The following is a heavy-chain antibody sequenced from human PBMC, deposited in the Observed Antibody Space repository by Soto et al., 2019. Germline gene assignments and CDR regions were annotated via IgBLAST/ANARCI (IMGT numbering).Heavy chain of an antibody. V-gene: IGHV3-23*04. CDR3: AKDGKMRTKVWFPAGYGMDV. CDR1: GFTVSRYA. D-gene: IGHD3-10*01. CDR2: ISVSGYKT. J-gene: IGHJ6*02. Sequence: EVQLVESGGGLVQPGGSLRLSCAASGFTVSRYAMNWVRQAPGRGLQWISGISVSGYKTSDVESVRGRFTFYRDNSKNTLYLQMNNLRAEDTALYYCAKDGKMRTKVWFPAGYGMDVWGQGTTVTVSS.